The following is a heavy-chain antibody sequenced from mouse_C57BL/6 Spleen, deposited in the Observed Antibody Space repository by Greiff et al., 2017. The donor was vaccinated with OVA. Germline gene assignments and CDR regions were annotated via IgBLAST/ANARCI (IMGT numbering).Heavy chain of an antibody. CDR2: ILPGSGST. J-gene: IGHJ3*01. Sequence: VQLQQSGAELMKPGASVKLSCKATGYTFTGYWIEWVKQRPGHGLEWIGEILPGSGSTNYNEKFKGKATFTADTSSNTAYMQLSSLTTEDAANYCEVESGLRENRAWFADRGQGALVTVSA. V-gene: IGHV1-9*01. CDR3: VESGLRENRAWFAD. CDR1: GYTFTGYW. D-gene: IGHD2-2*01.